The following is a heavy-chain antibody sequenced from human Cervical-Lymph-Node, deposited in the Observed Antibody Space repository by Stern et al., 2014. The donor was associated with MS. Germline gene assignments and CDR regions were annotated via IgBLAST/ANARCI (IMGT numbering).Heavy chain of an antibody. CDR1: GYTFTSYY. D-gene: IGHD5-18*01. V-gene: IGHV1-46*01. Sequence: VQLVESGAEVKKPGASVTVSCKASGYTFTSYYIHWVRQAPGQGLEWMGIIIPSGGTTSHAQKFQGRVTLTRDTSTSTVYMELNSLRSEDTAVYYCAREHSAMAFGYWGQGTLVTVSS. CDR3: AREHSAMAFGY. J-gene: IGHJ4*02. CDR2: IIPSGGTT.